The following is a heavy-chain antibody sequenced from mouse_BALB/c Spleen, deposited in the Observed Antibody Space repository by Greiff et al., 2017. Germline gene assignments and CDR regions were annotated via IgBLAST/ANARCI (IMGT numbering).Heavy chain of an antibody. Sequence: EVQVVESGGGLVQPGGSRKLSCAASGFTFSSFGMHWVRQAPEKGLEWVAYISSGSSTIYYADTVKGRFTISRDNPKNTLFLQMTSLRSEDTAMYYCARSRITTGTGFAYWGQGTLVTVSA. CDR3: ARSRITTGTGFAY. CDR1: GFTFSSFG. CDR2: ISSGSSTI. J-gene: IGHJ3*01. V-gene: IGHV5-17*02. D-gene: IGHD1-1*01.